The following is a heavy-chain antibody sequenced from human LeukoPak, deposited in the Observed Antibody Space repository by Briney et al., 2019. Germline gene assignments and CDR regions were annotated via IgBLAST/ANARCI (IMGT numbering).Heavy chain of an antibody. CDR3: ATPLTKVRGAQYYYGMDV. CDR2: ISGSGGST. Sequence: GGSLRLSCAASGFTFSSYAMSWVRQAPGKGLEWVSAISGSGGSTYYADSVKGRFTISRDNSKNTLYLQMNSLRAEDTAVYYCATPLTKVRGAQYYYGMDVWGQGTTVTVSS. CDR1: GFTFSSYA. J-gene: IGHJ6*02. V-gene: IGHV3-23*01. D-gene: IGHD3-10*01.